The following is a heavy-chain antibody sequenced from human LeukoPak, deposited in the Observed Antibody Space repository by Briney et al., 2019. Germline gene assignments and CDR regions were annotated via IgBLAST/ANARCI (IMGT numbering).Heavy chain of an antibody. Sequence: ASVTVSCKASGYTFTSYGISWVRQAPGQGLEWMGWISAYNGNTNYAQKLQGRVTMTTDTSTSTAYMELRSLRSDDTAVYYCAREVVLLWFGVTHNWFDPWGQGTLVTVSS. V-gene: IGHV1-18*01. CDR2: ISAYNGNT. D-gene: IGHD3-10*01. CDR3: AREVVLLWFGVTHNWFDP. CDR1: GYTFTSYG. J-gene: IGHJ5*02.